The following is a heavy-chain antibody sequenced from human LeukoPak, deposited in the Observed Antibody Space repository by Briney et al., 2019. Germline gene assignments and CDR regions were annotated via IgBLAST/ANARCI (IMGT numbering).Heavy chain of an antibody. V-gene: IGHV4-4*02. CDR2: VYHSGST. Sequence: PGGSLRLSCAVSGGSISSSAWWSWVRQPPGKGLEWIGEVYHSGSTNYNSFLKSRVTISVDTSKNQFSLNLSSVTAADTAVYYCARDHYGYYDAFDLWARGTMFTVSS. D-gene: IGHD1-26*01. CDR1: GGSISSSAW. J-gene: IGHJ3*01. CDR3: ARDHYGYYDAFDL.